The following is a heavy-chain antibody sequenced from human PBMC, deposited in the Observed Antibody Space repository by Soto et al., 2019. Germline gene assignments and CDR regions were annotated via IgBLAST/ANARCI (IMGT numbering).Heavy chain of an antibody. J-gene: IGHJ4*02. CDR3: ASSRPRTLTFDY. CDR1: GYTFTSYD. CDR2: MNPNSGNT. V-gene: IGHV1-8*01. Sequence: GASVKVSCKASGYTFTSYDINWVRQATGQGLEWMGWMNPNSGNTGYAQKFQGRVTMTRNTSISTAYMELSSLRPEDTAVYYCASSRPRTLTFDYWGQGTLVTVSS.